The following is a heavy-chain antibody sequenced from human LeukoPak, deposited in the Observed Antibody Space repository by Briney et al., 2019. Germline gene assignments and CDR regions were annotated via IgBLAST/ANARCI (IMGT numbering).Heavy chain of an antibody. CDR2: IKQDGSEK. V-gene: IGHV3-7*03. CDR1: GFTFSNYN. J-gene: IGHJ6*02. D-gene: IGHD4-17*01. Sequence: GGSLRLSCAASGFTFSNYNINWVRQAPGKGLEWVANIKQDGSEKYYVDSVKGRFTISRDNAKNSLYLQMNSLRAEDTAVYYCARPMTTVKLYYYYGMDVWGQGTTVTVSS. CDR3: ARPMTTVKLYYYYGMDV.